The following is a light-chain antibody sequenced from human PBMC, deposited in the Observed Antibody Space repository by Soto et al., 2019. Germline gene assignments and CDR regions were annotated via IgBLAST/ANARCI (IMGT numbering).Light chain of an antibody. V-gene: IGLV2-8*01. CDR1: ISDVGGYNY. CDR2: EVS. J-gene: IGLJ2*01. Sequence: QSALTQPPSASGSPGQSVTISFIGTISDVGGYNYVSWYQQHPGKAPKLMIYEVSKRPSGVPDRFSGSKSGNTASLTVSGLQAEDEADYYCSSYAASNNLGVFGGGTQLTVL. CDR3: SSYAASNNLGV.